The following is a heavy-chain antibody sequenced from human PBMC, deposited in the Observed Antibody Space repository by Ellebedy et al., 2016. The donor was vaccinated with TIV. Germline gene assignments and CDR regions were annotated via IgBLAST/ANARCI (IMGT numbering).Heavy chain of an antibody. V-gene: IGHV3-48*02. D-gene: IGHD6-19*01. CDR3: ASGYSGGWYGIDQ. Sequence: PGGSLRLSCAVSGFTFSSYSMDWVRQAPGRGLEWISYITSGSEVISYADSVKGRFTISRDNAKNSMYLQMNSLRDEDTAVYYCASGYSGGWYGIDQWGQGTLVTVSS. CDR2: ITSGSEVI. CDR1: GFTFSSYS. J-gene: IGHJ4*02.